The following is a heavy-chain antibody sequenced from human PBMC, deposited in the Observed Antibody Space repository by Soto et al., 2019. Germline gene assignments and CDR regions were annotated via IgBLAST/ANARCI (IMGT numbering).Heavy chain of an antibody. J-gene: IGHJ4*02. V-gene: IGHV4-4*02. CDR2: IFHTGTT. CDR3: ARSARYGVVGDY. CDR1: GDSIYRSYW. D-gene: IGHD2-15*01. Sequence: QVQLLESGPGLVKPSGTLSLTCGVSGDSIYRSYWWSWVRLPPGKGPEWIGEIFHTGTTNYNPSLKSRLTMSVDKSKKAISLKLDSVTAADTAVYFCARSARYGVVGDYWGQGTGVTVSS.